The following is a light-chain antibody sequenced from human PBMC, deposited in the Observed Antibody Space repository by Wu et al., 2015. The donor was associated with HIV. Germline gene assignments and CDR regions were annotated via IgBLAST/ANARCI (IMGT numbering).Light chain of an antibody. CDR3: LYYGKSPPYT. CDR1: HNLENDY. Sequence: VLTQSPGTLSVSSGETATLSCGANHNLENDYVTWFQQKPGQAPKLLIFGTSRRAAGIPERFSGSGSGTNFSVTISTLEPEDSAQYYCLYYGKSPPYTFGQGTKIEIK. V-gene: IGKV3-20*01. CDR2: GTS. J-gene: IGKJ2*01.